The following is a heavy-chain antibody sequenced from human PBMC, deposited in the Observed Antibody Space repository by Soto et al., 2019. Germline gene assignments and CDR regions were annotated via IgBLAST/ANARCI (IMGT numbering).Heavy chain of an antibody. CDR1: GFIFSAYV. Sequence: QVQLVESGGGVVQPGKSLRLSCAASGFIFSAYVMHWVRQAPGNGLEWVAMMSHDEDYIYYAASVKARFTISRDNSKNTFLLEMRNLKTEDTAMYYCARDPERLKFGDIDYWGQGTLGT. CDR3: ARDPERLKFGDIDY. J-gene: IGHJ4*02. V-gene: IGHV3-30*03. CDR2: MSHDEDYI. D-gene: IGHD2-21*01.